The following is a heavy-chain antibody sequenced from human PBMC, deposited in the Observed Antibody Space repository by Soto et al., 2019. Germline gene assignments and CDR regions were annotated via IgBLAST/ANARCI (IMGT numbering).Heavy chain of an antibody. D-gene: IGHD2-21*02. CDR3: ARVAYCGGDCCSTFDY. CDR1: GGSFSGYY. V-gene: IGHV4-34*01. J-gene: IGHJ4*02. Sequence: PSETLSLTCAVYGGSFSGYYWSWIRQPPGKGLEWIGEINHSGSTNYNPSLKSRVTISVDTSKNQFSLKLSSVTAADTAVYYCARVAYCGGDCCSTFDYWGQGTLVTVSS. CDR2: INHSGST.